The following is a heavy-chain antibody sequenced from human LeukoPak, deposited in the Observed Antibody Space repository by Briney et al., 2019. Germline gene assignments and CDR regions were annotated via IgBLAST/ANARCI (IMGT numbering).Heavy chain of an antibody. CDR1: GYTFTSYY. J-gene: IGHJ5*02. V-gene: IGHV1-46*01. CDR3: ARAGCPYYDSSGYYFVNP. CDR2: INPSGGST. D-gene: IGHD3-22*01. Sequence: GASVKVSCKASGYTFTSYYMHWVRQAPGQGLEWMGIINPSGGSTSYAQKFQGRVTMTRGTSTSTVYMELSSLRSEDTAVYYCARAGCPYYDSSGYYFVNPWGQGTLVTVSS.